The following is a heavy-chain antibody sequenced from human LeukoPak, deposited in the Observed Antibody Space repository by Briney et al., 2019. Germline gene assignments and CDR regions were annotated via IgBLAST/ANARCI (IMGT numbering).Heavy chain of an antibody. CDR1: GFTFSSYA. CDR2: ISYDGSNK. Sequence: GRSLRLSCAASGFTFSSYAMHWVRQAPGKGLEWVAVISYDGSNKYYADSVKGRFTISRDNSKNTLYLQMNSLRAGDTAVYYCAKGLGSRGVIITGFDYWGQGTLVTVSS. D-gene: IGHD3-10*01. CDR3: AKGLGSRGVIITGFDY. V-gene: IGHV3-30-3*01. J-gene: IGHJ4*02.